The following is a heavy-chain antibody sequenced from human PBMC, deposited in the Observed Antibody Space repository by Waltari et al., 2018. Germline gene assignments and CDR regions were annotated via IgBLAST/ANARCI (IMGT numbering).Heavy chain of an antibody. CDR2: IDYTGNT. V-gene: IGHV4-39*01. CDR3: ARRFQIGNQWYFDL. Sequence: QLQLQESGPGLVKPSETLSLSCTVSGGSISSSSCHWGWIRQAPGKGLEWIGNIDYTGNTYYNAPLKSRVTISLDTPKDQFSLKLSSVTAADTAVYYCARRFQIGNQWYFDLWGRGTLVTVSS. CDR1: GGSISSSSCH. D-gene: IGHD2-2*01. J-gene: IGHJ2*01.